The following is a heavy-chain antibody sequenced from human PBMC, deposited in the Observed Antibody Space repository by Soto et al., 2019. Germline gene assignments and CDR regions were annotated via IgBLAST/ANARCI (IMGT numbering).Heavy chain of an antibody. Sequence: QVQLVQSGAEVKKPGSSVKVSCKASGGTFISNTISWVRQAPGQGLEWMGRIIPRLGTANYAQKFQGRVTITADKSTSIASLELSSLRSDDTAVYYWARAGGRSGDYSFDFDYWGQGTLVTVSS. J-gene: IGHJ4*02. D-gene: IGHD2-21*02. V-gene: IGHV1-69*08. CDR1: GGTFISNT. CDR2: IIPRLGTA. CDR3: ARAGGRSGDYSFDFDY.